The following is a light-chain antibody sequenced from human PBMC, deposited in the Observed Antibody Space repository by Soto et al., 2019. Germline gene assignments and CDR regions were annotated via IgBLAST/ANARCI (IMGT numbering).Light chain of an antibody. CDR3: ASWDRSLSASV. CDR1: TSNIGSNH. Sequence: QAVLAQPPSASGTPGQRVTISCSGSTSNIGSNHVYWYQQVPGTAPKLLISANNQRPSGVPDRFSGSKSDTSASLAIGGLRSADEAVYYCASWDRSLSASVFGTGTKLTVL. J-gene: IGLJ1*01. V-gene: IGLV1-47*01. CDR2: ANN.